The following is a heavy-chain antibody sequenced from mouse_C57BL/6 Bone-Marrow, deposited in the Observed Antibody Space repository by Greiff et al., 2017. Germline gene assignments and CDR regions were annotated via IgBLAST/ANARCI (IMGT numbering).Heavy chain of an antibody. CDR3: AREYWYFYV. CDR2: IDPSDSYT. Sequence: QVQLQQPGAELVMPGASVKLSCKASGYTFTSYWMHWVEQRPGQGLEWIGAIDPSDSYTNYNQKFKGKSTLTVDKYSSTAYMNLSSLPSDDSAVYYCAREYWYFYVWGTGTTVTVSS. J-gene: IGHJ1*03. CDR1: GYTFTSYW. V-gene: IGHV1-69*01.